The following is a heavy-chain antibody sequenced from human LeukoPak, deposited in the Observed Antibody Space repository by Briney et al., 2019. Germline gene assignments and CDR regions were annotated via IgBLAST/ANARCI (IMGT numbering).Heavy chain of an antibody. J-gene: IGHJ4*02. V-gene: IGHV3-30*02. D-gene: IGHD4-23*01. CDR3: ARDRSVVTSPFDY. Sequence: GGSLRLSCAASGFTFSSYGMHWVRQAPGKGLEWLAFIRYDGSNKYYADSVKGRFTISRDNSKKTLYLQMNSLRAEGTAVYYCARDRSVVTSPFDYWGQGTLVTVSS. CDR1: GFTFSSYG. CDR2: IRYDGSNK.